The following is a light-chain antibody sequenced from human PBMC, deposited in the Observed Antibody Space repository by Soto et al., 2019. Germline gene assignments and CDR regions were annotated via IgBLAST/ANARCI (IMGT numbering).Light chain of an antibody. CDR2: EVS. J-gene: IGLJ1*01. CDR3: SSYTSSSTYV. Sequence: QSVLTQPPSVSGSPGQSVTISCTGTSSVVGSYNRVSWYQQPPGTAPKLMICEVSNRPSGVPDRFSGSKSGNTASLTISGLQAEDEADHYCSSYTSSSTYVFGTGTKVTVL. V-gene: IGLV2-18*02. CDR1: SSVVGSYNR.